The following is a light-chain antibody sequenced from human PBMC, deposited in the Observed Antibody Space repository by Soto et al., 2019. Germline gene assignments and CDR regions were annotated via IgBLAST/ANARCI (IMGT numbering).Light chain of an antibody. CDR3: QQYGSTPLT. V-gene: IGKV3-20*01. Sequence: EILLTQSPGTLSLSQGERATFSCRASQSVPGDYLAWFQQKAGQTPRLLIYGSSSRISGVPDRFSGSGSGADFALTISGLDPEDSAVYYCQQYGSTPLTFGKGTKVDI. CDR1: QSVPGDY. CDR2: GSS. J-gene: IGKJ1*01.